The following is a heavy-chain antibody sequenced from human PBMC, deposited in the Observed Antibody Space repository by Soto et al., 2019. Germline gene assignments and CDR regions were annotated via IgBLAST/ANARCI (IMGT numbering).Heavy chain of an antibody. D-gene: IGHD2-2*01. V-gene: IGHV4-31*03. CDR1: GGSISSGGYY. Sequence: PSETLSLTCTVSGGSISSGGYYWSWIRQHPGKGLEWIGYIYYSGSTYYSPSLKSRVTISVDTSKNQFSLKLSSVTAADTAVYYCARAIVVVPAAMEYYYYYGMDVWGQGTTVTVSS. CDR3: ARAIVVVPAAMEYYYYYGMDV. J-gene: IGHJ6*02. CDR2: IYYSGST.